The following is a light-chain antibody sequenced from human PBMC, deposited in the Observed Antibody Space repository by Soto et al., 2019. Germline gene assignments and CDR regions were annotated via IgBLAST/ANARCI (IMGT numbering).Light chain of an antibody. V-gene: IGKV1-5*03. CDR2: KAS. CDR3: QQYNST. CDR1: QSISNW. Sequence: DIQMTQSPSTLSASVGDRVTITCRASQSISNWLAWYQQKPGKAPKLLIYKASNLESGVPSRFSASGSGTDIPLTVSSLQPDDFATYYCQQYNSTFGQGTKLEIK. J-gene: IGKJ2*01.